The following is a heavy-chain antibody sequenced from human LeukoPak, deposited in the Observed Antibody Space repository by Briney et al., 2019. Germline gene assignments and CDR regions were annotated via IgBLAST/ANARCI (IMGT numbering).Heavy chain of an antibody. D-gene: IGHD6-19*01. V-gene: IGHV2-70*11. Sequence: SGPTLVKPTQTLTLTCTFSGFSLSTSGMCISWIRQPPGKALEWLARIDWDDDKYYSTSLKTRLTISKDTSKNQVVLTMTNMDPVDTATYYCARIGPQAVAGSYYFDYWGQGTLVTVSS. CDR3: ARIGPQAVAGSYYFDY. CDR1: GFSLSTSGMC. CDR2: IDWDDDK. J-gene: IGHJ4*02.